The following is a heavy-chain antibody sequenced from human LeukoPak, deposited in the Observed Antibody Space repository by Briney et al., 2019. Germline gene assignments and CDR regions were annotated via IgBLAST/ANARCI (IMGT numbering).Heavy chain of an antibody. CDR3: AKAQGAGDDY. CDR1: GFTFSSYA. J-gene: IGHJ4*02. CDR2: ISGSGGST. V-gene: IGHV3-23*01. Sequence: PGGSLRLSCAASGFTFSSYAMSWVRQAPGKGLEWVSAISGSGGSTYYPDSAKGRFTISRDNSKNTLYLQMNSLRAEDTAVYYCAKAQGAGDDYWGQGTLVTVSS.